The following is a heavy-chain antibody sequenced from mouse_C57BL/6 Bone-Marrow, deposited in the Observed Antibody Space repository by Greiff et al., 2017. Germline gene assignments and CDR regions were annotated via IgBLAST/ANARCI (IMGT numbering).Heavy chain of an antibody. V-gene: IGHV14-4*01. Sequence: EVKLVESGPELVRPGASVKLSCTASGFNIKDDYMHWVKQRPEQGLEWIGWIDPENGDTEYASKFQGKATITADTSSNTAYLQLSSLTSEDTAVYYCTRWFYFDYWGQGTTLTVSS. CDR2: IDPENGDT. D-gene: IGHD2-3*01. CDR1: GFNIKDDY. CDR3: TRWFYFDY. J-gene: IGHJ2*01.